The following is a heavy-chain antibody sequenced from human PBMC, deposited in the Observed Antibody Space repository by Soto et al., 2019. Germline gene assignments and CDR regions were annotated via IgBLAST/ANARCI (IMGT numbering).Heavy chain of an antibody. CDR2: IFYGGTT. D-gene: IGHD1-1*01. Sequence: SETLSLTCTVSGDSISSADYYWSWIRQTPGKGLEWIGHIFYGGTTYYNPSLKSRLTISVDTSKNHFSLRLTSVTAADTAVYYCARDLWVEPELYYYGMDVWGQGTTVTVS. CDR1: GDSISSADYY. J-gene: IGHJ6*02. V-gene: IGHV4-30-4*01. CDR3: ARDLWVEPELYYYGMDV.